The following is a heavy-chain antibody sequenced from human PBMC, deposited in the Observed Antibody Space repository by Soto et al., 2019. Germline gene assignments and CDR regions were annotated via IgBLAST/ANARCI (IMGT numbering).Heavy chain of an antibody. Sequence: QVQLVESGGGVVQPGRSLRLSCAASGFTFSSYGMHWVRQAPGKGLEWVAVISYDGSNKYYADSVKGRFTISRDNSKNTLYLQMNSLRAEDTAVYYCAKKGGDVAAAGDYWGQGTLLTVSS. J-gene: IGHJ4*02. CDR3: AKKGGDVAAAGDY. CDR2: ISYDGSNK. CDR1: GFTFSSYG. D-gene: IGHD6-13*01. V-gene: IGHV3-30*18.